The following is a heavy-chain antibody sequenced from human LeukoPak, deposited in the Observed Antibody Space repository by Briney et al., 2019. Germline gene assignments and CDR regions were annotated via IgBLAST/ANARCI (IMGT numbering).Heavy chain of an antibody. CDR1: GYSFTSYW. CDR2: IYPGDSDT. CDR3: ARHGPRYYGSGSYYNIYDY. D-gene: IGHD3-10*01. Sequence: GESLRLSCKGSGYSFTSYWIGWVRQMPGKGLEWGGLIYPGDSDTRYSPSFQGQVTISADKSMSTAYLQWSSLKASDTAMYYCARHGPRYYGSGSYYNIYDYWGQGTLVTVSS. J-gene: IGHJ4*02. V-gene: IGHV5-51*01.